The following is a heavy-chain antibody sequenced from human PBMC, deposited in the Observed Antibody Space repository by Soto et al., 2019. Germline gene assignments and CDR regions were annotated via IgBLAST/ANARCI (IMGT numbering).Heavy chain of an antibody. CDR3: VKGIPHCINIDCPPWGGLDV. V-gene: IGHV3-9*01. CDR1: GFTFDDYA. D-gene: IGHD2-8*01. CDR2: ISWNSDTI. Sequence: EVQLVESGGGLVQPGRSLRLSCTTSGFTFDDYAIHWVRLGPGKGLEWVSGISWNSDTIGYADSVKGRFTISRDNAKNSLYLQMSSLRAEDTALYYCVKGIPHCINIDCPPWGGLDVWGQGTTVTVSS. J-gene: IGHJ6*02.